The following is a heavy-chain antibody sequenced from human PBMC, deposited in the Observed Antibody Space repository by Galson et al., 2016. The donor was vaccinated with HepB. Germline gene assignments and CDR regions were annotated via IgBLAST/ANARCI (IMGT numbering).Heavy chain of an antibody. J-gene: IGHJ4*02. D-gene: IGHD1/OR15-1a*01. V-gene: IGHV3-48*02. CDR2: LSSRFGTI. CDR1: GFTFSTYS. Sequence: SLRLSCAASGFTFSTYSMHWVRQRPGKALEWLSHLSSRFGTIFYADSVKGRFTSSRDNGKNSVFLQLNGLRDDDTALYYCARGLEQPVGHFDVWGQGTLVTDSS. CDR3: ARGLEQPVGHFDV.